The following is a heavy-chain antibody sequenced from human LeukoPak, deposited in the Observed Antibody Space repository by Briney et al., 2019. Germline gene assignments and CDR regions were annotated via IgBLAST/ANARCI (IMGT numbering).Heavy chain of an antibody. Sequence: SETLSLTCAVSGGSILTTNWWSWVRQPPGKGLEWIGEVHLSGASNYNPSLKSRVNMSIDKSKNQLSLELTSVTAADTAIYYCTRESGAFSPFGFWGQGTLVTASS. V-gene: IGHV4-4*02. CDR3: TRESGAFSPFGF. CDR2: VHLSGAS. J-gene: IGHJ4*02. CDR1: GGSILTTNW. D-gene: IGHD1-26*01.